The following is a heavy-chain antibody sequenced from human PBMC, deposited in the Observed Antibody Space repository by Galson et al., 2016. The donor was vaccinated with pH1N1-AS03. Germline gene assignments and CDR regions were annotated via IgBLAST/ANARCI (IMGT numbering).Heavy chain of an antibody. J-gene: IGHJ4*02. CDR1: GYSFNSYW. CDR3: VRQFDVLTGFFDY. CDR2: IFPGDSDT. V-gene: IGHV5-51*01. Sequence: QSGAEVKKPGESLKISCKGSGYSFNSYWIGWVRQMSGKDLEWMGMIFPGDSDTRYSPSFQGQVTISADSRTAYLQWSSQKASDTAMYYCVRQFDVLTGFFDYWGQGALVTVSS. D-gene: IGHD3-9*01.